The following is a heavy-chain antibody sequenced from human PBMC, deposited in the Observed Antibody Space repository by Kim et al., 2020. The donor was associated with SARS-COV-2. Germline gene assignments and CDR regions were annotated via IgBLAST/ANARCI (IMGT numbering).Heavy chain of an antibody. D-gene: IGHD2-21*02. CDR3: ASDQGDWGAVGEALDT. J-gene: IGHJ3*02. Sequence: GGSLRLSCVDSGLPSYSMNWVRQAPGKGLEWVSSISSSSRYVNYAHSVKGRFTISRDTSKKSVYLQMNSLSADDTVVYYCASDQGDWGAVGEALDTWGQG. CDR2: ISSSSRYV. CDR1: GLPSYS. V-gene: IGHV3-21*01.